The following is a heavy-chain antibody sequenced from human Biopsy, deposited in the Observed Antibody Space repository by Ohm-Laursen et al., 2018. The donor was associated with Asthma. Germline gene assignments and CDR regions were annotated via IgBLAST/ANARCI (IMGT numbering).Heavy chain of an antibody. D-gene: IGHD2-2*01. V-gene: IGHV3-21*01. CDR2: ISSSSSYI. CDR1: GFTVSRDH. J-gene: IGHJ5*02. Sequence: GSLRLSCTAPGFTVSRDHMFWVRQAPGKGLEWVSSISSSSSYIYYADSVKGRFTISRDNAKNSLYLQMNSLRAEDTAVYYCARPAAPFGGDWFDPWGQGTLVTVSS. CDR3: ARPAAPFGGDWFDP.